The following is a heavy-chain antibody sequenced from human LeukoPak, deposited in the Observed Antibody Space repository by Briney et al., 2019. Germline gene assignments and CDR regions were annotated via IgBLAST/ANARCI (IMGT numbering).Heavy chain of an antibody. Sequence: SETLSLTCIVSGGSVSSGSYYWSWIRQPPGKGLEWIGEVHLDGRTNYNPSLESRLTMSVDVSENQVSLKLTSVTAADTAVYYCAREGGFYRPLDYSGQGTLVTVSS. CDR3: AREGGFYRPLDY. V-gene: IGHV4-61*01. CDR2: VHLDGRT. J-gene: IGHJ4*02. CDR1: GGSVSSGSYY. D-gene: IGHD3-3*01.